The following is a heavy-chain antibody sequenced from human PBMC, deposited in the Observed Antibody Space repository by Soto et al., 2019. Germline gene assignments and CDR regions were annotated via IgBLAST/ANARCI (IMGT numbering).Heavy chain of an antibody. J-gene: IGHJ4*02. D-gene: IGHD6-19*01. CDR1: GFTFSSYG. CDR2: ISYDGSNK. Sequence: QVQLVESGGGVVQPGRSLRLSCAASGFTFSSYGMHWVRQAPGKGLEWVAVISYDGSNKYYADSVKGRFTISRDNSKNTLYLQMNSLRAEDTAVYYCAKDVAYSSGWYLRSNYFDYWGQGTLVTVSS. CDR3: AKDVAYSSGWYLRSNYFDY. V-gene: IGHV3-30*18.